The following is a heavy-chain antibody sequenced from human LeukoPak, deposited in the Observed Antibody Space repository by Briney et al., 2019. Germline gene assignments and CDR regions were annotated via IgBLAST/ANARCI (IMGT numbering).Heavy chain of an antibody. D-gene: IGHD2-15*01. V-gene: IGHV3-9*01. CDR1: GFTFDDYA. J-gene: IGHJ4*02. CDR2: ISWNSGSI. CDR3: AKDDCSGGSCFNYYFDY. Sequence: PGGSLRLSCAASGFTFDDYAMHWVRQAPGKGLEWVSGISWNSGSIGYADSVKGRFTISRDNAKNSLYLQMNSLRAEDTALYYCAKDDCSGGSCFNYYFDYWGQGTLVTVSS.